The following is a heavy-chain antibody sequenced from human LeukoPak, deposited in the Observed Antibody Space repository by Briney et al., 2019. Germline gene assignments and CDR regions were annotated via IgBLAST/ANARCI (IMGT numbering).Heavy chain of an antibody. CDR1: GFTFSSCA. Sequence: PGGSLRLSCAASGFTFSSCAMTWVRQAPGKGLEWVASIKQDGSEKYYVDSVKGRFTISRDNAKNSLYLQMNNLRAEDTAVYYCSSPTWGGAFDIWGQGTKVTVSS. CDR2: IKQDGSEK. V-gene: IGHV3-7*01. D-gene: IGHD3-16*01. J-gene: IGHJ3*02. CDR3: SSPTWGGAFDI.